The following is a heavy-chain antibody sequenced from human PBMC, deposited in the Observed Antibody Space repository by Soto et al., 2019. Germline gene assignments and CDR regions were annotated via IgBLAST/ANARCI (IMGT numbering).Heavy chain of an antibody. D-gene: IGHD3-10*01. J-gene: IGHJ6*02. V-gene: IGHV3-33*01. Sequence: PGGSLRLSCAASGSTFSSYGMHWVRQAPGKGLEWVAVIWYDGSNKYYADSVKGRFTISRDNSKNTLYLQMNSLRAEDTAVYYCAREIGYYGSGEILAAAYYYYGMDVWGQGT. CDR1: GSTFSSYG. CDR3: AREIGYYGSGEILAAAYYYYGMDV. CDR2: IWYDGSNK.